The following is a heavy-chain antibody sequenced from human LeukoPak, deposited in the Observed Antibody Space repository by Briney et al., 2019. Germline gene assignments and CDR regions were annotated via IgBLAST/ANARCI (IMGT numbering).Heavy chain of an antibody. Sequence: GGSLRLSCAASGFTFSSYSMNWVRQAPGKGLERVSYISSSSSTIYYADSVKGRFTISRDNAKNSLYLQMNSLRAEDTAVYYCAREYCSSTSCYIDYWGQGTLVTVSS. CDR1: GFTFSSYS. CDR3: AREYCSSTSCYIDY. J-gene: IGHJ4*02. CDR2: ISSSSSTI. V-gene: IGHV3-48*01. D-gene: IGHD2-2*02.